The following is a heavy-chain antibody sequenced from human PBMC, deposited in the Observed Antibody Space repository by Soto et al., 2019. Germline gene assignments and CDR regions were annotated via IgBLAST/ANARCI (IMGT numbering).Heavy chain of an antibody. Sequence: GGSLRLSCAASGFTFSSYGMHWVRQAPGKGLVWVTRITSDGSNTSYADSVKGRFTISRDNAKNTLYLQMNSLRAEDTAVYYCARERITIFGVVPGWGQGTLVTVSS. CDR2: ITSDGSNT. V-gene: IGHV3-74*01. CDR3: ARERITIFGVVPG. D-gene: IGHD3-3*01. CDR1: GFTFSSYG. J-gene: IGHJ4*02.